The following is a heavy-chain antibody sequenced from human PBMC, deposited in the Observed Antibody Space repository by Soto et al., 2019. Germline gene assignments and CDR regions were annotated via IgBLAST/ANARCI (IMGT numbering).Heavy chain of an antibody. CDR3: ARATYYYDSSGYYAFDY. V-gene: IGHV4-59*08. CDR2: IYYSGST. Sequence: PSGTPSLTRPVSGGSISSYYWSWVRPPPGKGLEWIGYIYYSGSTNYNPSLKSRVTISVDTSKNQFSLKLSSVTAADTAVYYCARATYYYDSSGYYAFDYWGQGTLVTVSS. D-gene: IGHD3-22*01. CDR1: GGSISSYY. J-gene: IGHJ4*02.